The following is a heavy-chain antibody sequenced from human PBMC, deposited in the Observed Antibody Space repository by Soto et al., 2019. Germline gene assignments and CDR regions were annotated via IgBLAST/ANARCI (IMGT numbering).Heavy chain of an antibody. CDR1: GYTFTSYY. Sequence: ASVKVSCKASGYTFTSYYMHWVRQAPGQGLEWMGIINPSGGSTSYAQKFQGRVTMTRDTSTSTVYMELSSLRSEDTAVYYCARDPALGYYVYYFDYWGQGTLVTVSS. CDR3: ARDPALGYYVYYFDY. D-gene: IGHD3-22*01. CDR2: INPSGGST. J-gene: IGHJ4*02. V-gene: IGHV1-46*01.